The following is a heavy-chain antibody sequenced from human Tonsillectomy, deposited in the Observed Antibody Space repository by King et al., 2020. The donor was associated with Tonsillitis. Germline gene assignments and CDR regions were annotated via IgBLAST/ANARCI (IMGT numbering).Heavy chain of an antibody. CDR1: GYTFTDYY. CDR2: INPKSGAT. D-gene: IGHD3-22*01. Sequence: QLVQSGAEVKKPGASVKVSCKASGYTFTDYYFHWVRQAPGQGLEWMGWINPKSGATWYAQKFRGIMTRDTSINTAYMELSRLRSDDTAVYYCARAFDTSGYYYSFDYWGQGTLVTVSS. J-gene: IGHJ4*02. CDR3: ARAFDTSGYYYSFDY. V-gene: IGHV1-2*02.